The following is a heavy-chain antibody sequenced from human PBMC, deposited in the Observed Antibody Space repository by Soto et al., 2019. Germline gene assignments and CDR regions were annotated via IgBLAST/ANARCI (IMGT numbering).Heavy chain of an antibody. CDR2: ISSSSSTI. CDR1: GFTFSSYS. CDR3: ARAGTIFGVVIHYYFDY. J-gene: IGHJ4*02. D-gene: IGHD3-3*01. Sequence: GGSLRLSCAASGFTFSSYSMNWVRQAPGKGLEWVSYISSSSSTIYYADSVKGRFTISRDNAKNSLYLQMNSLRDEDTAVYYCARAGTIFGVVIHYYFDYWGRGTLVTVCS. V-gene: IGHV3-48*02.